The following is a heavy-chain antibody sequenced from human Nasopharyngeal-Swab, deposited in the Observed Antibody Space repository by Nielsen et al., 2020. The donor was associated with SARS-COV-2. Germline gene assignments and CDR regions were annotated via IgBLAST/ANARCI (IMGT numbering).Heavy chain of an antibody. D-gene: IGHD6-13*01. CDR2: ISSSGSTI. J-gene: IGHJ5*02. CDR3: ERDIRQRVQLKKLNWFDP. V-gene: IGHV3-11*04. Sequence: PGKGLEWVSYISSSGSTIYYADSVKGRFTISRDNAKNSLYLQMNSLRAEDTAVYYCERDIRQRVQLKKLNWFDPWGQGTLVTVSS.